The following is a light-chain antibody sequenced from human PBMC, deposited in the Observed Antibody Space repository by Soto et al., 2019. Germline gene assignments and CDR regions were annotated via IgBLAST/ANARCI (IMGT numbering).Light chain of an antibody. CDR2: GAS. Sequence: EIVLTQSPGTLSLSPGERATLSCRASQSVSSSYLAWYQQKPGQAPRLLIYGASSRATGIPGRFSGSGSGTVFTRTISRLEPEDFAVYYCQQYGRSPWTFGQGTKVEIK. V-gene: IGKV3-20*01. CDR3: QQYGRSPWT. J-gene: IGKJ1*01. CDR1: QSVSSSY.